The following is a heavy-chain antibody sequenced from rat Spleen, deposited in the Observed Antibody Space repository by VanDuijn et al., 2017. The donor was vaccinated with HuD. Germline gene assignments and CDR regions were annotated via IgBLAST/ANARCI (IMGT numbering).Heavy chain of an antibody. Sequence: EVKLVESGGGLVQSGRSLKLSCAASGFNFNDYWMGWVRQAPTKGLEWVATIKYDGSSTYHRDSVKGRFTISRDNAKSTLYLQMDSLRSEDTATYYCATYNSGYWGQGVMVTVSS. CDR3: ATYNSGY. CDR2: IKYDGSST. J-gene: IGHJ2*01. D-gene: IGHD4-3*01. CDR1: GFNFNDYW. V-gene: IGHV5-29*01.